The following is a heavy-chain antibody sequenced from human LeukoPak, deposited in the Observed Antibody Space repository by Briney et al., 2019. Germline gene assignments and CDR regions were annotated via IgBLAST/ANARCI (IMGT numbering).Heavy chain of an antibody. CDR2: ISSGAYI. CDR1: GFTFSGYS. J-gene: IGHJ4*02. D-gene: IGHD6-13*01. V-gene: IGHV3-21*01. CDR3: ARAIAAGGVDY. Sequence: GRSLRLSCAASGFTFSGYSMNWLRQAPGKGLEWVSSISSGAYIYYADSVRGRFTISRDNAKNSLYLQMNSLRAEHTAVYYCARAIAAGGVDYWGQGTLVTVSS.